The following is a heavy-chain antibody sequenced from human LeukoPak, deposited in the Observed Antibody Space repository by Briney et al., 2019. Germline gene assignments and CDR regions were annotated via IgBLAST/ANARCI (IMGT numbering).Heavy chain of an antibody. V-gene: IGHV3-23*01. J-gene: IGHJ5*02. CDR3: AKVPLLGAYSSSWTGWFDP. D-gene: IGHD6-13*01. CDR2: ISGSGGST. Sequence: GGSLRLSCAASGFTFSSYAMSWVRQAPGKGLEWVSAISGSGGSTYYADSVKGRFTIPRDNSKNTLYLQMNSLRAEDTAVYYCAKVPLLGAYSSSWTGWFDPWGQGTLVTVSS. CDR1: GFTFSSYA.